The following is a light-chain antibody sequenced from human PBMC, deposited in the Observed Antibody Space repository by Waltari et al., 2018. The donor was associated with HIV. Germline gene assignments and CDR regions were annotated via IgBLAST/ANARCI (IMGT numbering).Light chain of an antibody. CDR3: QQYWSTPT. Sequence: DIMMTQSPDSLAVSLGERATINCKSSQSVLYSSDNKNYLAWYQQKPGQPPKLLIYWASTRESGVPDRFSGSGSGTDFTLTISGLQAEDVAVYYCQQYWSTPTFGQGTKVEIK. CDR1: QSVLYSSDNKNY. J-gene: IGKJ1*01. CDR2: WAS. V-gene: IGKV4-1*01.